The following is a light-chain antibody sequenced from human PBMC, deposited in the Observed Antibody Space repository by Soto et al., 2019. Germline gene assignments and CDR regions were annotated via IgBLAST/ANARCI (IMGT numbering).Light chain of an antibody. Sequence: QSVLTQPPSASGTPGQRVTISCSGRSSNIGSRIVNWYQQVPGTAPKLLIYSDNQRPSGVPDRFSGSKSGTSASLAISGLQSEDQADSYCGAWDDSLNGWVFGGGTKLTVL. J-gene: IGLJ3*02. CDR2: SDN. CDR1: SSNIGSRI. CDR3: GAWDDSLNGWV. V-gene: IGLV1-44*01.